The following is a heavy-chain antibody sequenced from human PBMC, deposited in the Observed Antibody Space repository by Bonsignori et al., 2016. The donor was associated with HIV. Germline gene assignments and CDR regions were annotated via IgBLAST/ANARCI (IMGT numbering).Heavy chain of an antibody. V-gene: IGHV3-72*01. Sequence: WIRQPPGKGLEWVGRSKSRANSYTTEYAASVKGRFTISRDVAQSSLYLQMSSLETEDTAVYYCTRGDYWGRGTLVTVSS. CDR2: SKSRANSYTT. J-gene: IGHJ4*02. CDR3: TRGDY.